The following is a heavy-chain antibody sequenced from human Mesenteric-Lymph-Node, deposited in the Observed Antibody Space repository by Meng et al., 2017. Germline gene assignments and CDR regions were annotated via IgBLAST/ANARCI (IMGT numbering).Heavy chain of an antibody. J-gene: IGHJ4*02. V-gene: IGHV4-61*01. Sequence: SETLSLTCTVSGGSVSSGSYYWSWIRQPPGKGLEWIGYIYYSGSTNYNPSLKSRVTISVDTSKNQFSLKLSSVTAADTAVYYCASRSQGIAAAGPYYYFDYWGQGTLVTVSS. CDR2: IYYSGST. CDR1: GGSVSSGSYY. CDR3: ASRSQGIAAAGPYYYFDY. D-gene: IGHD6-13*01.